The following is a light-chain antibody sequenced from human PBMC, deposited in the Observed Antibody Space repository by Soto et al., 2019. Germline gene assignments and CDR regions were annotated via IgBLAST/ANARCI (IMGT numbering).Light chain of an antibody. CDR1: QSVTSTY. Sequence: EILLTQSPGTLSLSPGEKATLSCRASQSVTSTYLAWYQQRPGQSPRLIIYGGSTRATGFPDRFSGGGSGTDFTRTNIRLEPEDSAVYSGHCQQFDSSRIYSFGQGTKLEI. CDR3: QQFDSSRIYS. V-gene: IGKV3-20*01. J-gene: IGKJ2*03. CDR2: GGS.